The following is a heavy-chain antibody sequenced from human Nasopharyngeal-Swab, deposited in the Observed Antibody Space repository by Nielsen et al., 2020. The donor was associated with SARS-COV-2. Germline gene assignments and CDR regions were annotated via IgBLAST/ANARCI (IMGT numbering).Heavy chain of an antibody. D-gene: IGHD4-17*01. Sequence: SETLSLTCSVSGASISNRTYYWGWIRQSPEKGLRWIGTVFYTGTYYNPSLQSRVTISVDTSKNQFSLKLTSVTAADTAVYYCVRDESGDYLGLPFDSWGPGTLVTVSS. J-gene: IGHJ4*02. V-gene: IGHV4-39*07. CDR1: GASISNRTYY. CDR2: VFYTGT. CDR3: VRDESGDYLGLPFDS.